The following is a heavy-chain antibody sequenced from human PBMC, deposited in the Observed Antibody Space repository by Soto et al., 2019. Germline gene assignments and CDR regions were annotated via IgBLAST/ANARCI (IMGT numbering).Heavy chain of an antibody. CDR3: AGPGYSSGYGNYYYYGMDV. D-gene: IGHD6-19*01. CDR2: IIPIFGTA. Sequence: ASVKVSCKASGGTFSSYAISWVQQAPGQGLEWMGGIIPIFGTANYAQKFQGRVTITADESTSTAYMELSSLRSEDTAVYYCAGPGYSSGYGNYYYYGMDVWGQGTTVTVSS. J-gene: IGHJ6*02. CDR1: GGTFSSYA. V-gene: IGHV1-69*13.